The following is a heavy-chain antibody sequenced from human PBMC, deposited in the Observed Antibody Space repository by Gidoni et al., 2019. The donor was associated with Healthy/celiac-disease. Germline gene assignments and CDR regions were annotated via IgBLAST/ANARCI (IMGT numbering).Heavy chain of an antibody. CDR2: ISYDGSNK. D-gene: IGHD3-3*01. Sequence: VRQAPGKGLEWVAVISYDGSNKYYADSVKGRFTISRDNSKNTLYLQMNSLRAEDTAVYYCAIFTVLREYGMDVWGQGTTVTVSS. CDR3: AIFTVLREYGMDV. J-gene: IGHJ6*02. V-gene: IGHV3-30*03.